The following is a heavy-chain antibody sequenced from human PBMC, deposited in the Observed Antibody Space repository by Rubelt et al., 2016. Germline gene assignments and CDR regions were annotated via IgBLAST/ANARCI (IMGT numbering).Heavy chain of an antibody. CDR1: GYTFTSYG. V-gene: IGHV1-18*01. D-gene: IGHD4-11*01. Sequence: QVQLVQSGAEVKKPGASVKVSCKASGYTFTSYGISWVRQAPGQGLEWMGWISAYNGNTNYAQKLPGRVTMTPDTSTSTAYMELRSLRSDDTAVYYCARGARRYSMDPRNAFDIWGQGTMVTVSS. CDR3: ARGARRYSMDPRNAFDI. CDR2: ISAYNGNT. J-gene: IGHJ3*02.